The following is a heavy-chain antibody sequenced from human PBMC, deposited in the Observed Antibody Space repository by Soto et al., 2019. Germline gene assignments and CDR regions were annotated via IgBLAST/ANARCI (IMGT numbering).Heavy chain of an antibody. CDR3: ARSNSGGIVVVPAADFDY. V-gene: IGHV1-69*02. CDR1: GGTFSSYT. J-gene: IGHJ4*02. Sequence: QVQLVQSGAEVKKPGSSVKVSCKASGGTFSSYTISWVRQAPGQGLEWMGRIIPILGIANYAQKFQGRVTITADKSTSTAYMERSSLRSEDTAVYYCARSNSGGIVVVPAADFDYWGQGTLVTVSS. CDR2: IIPILGIA. D-gene: IGHD2-2*01.